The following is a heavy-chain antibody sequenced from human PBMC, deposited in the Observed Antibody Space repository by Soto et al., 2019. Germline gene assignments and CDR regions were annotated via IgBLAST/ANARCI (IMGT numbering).Heavy chain of an antibody. V-gene: IGHV4-59*01. CDR3: ASYIVIPARTAFEV. D-gene: IGHD6-6*01. Sequence: QVQLQESGPGLVKPSETLSLTCTVSGGSISNYYWSWIRQPPGKGLEWIGYIYNSGSTTYNTALSSRVSISVDTSGNQFSLKLSSLPAADTAAYYCASYIVIPARTAFEVWGQGTMVTVSS. CDR2: IYNSGST. CDR1: GGSISNYY. J-gene: IGHJ3*01.